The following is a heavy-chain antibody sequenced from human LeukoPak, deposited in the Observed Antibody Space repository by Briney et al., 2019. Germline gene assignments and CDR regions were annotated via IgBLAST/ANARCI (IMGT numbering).Heavy chain of an antibody. D-gene: IGHD2-15*01. CDR3: ASIVVVIGTRSFDY. Sequence: GGSLRLSCAASGFTFSSYWMSWVRQAPGKGLEWVANINQDGREKYYVDSVKGRFTISRDNAKNSLYLQMNSLRAEDTAVYYCASIVVVIGTRSFDYWGQGSLVSVSS. V-gene: IGHV3-7*01. J-gene: IGHJ4*02. CDR1: GFTFSSYW. CDR2: INQDGREK.